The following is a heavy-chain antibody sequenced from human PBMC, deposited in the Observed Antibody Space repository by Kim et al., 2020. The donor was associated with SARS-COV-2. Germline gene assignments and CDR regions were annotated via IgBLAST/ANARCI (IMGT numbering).Heavy chain of an antibody. Sequence: YKDYAVSVKSRITLNPDTSKNQFTLQLNSVTPEDTAVYYCARSSARRFDYWGQGTLVTVSS. CDR3: ARSSARRFDY. CDR2: YK. V-gene: IGHV6-1*01. J-gene: IGHJ4*02. D-gene: IGHD6-6*01.